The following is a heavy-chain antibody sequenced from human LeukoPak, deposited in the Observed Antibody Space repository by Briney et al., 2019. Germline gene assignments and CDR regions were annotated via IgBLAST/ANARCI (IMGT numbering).Heavy chain of an antibody. Sequence: KPSETLSLTCTVSGDSISTSSYYWGWIRQPPGKGLEWLGSIYYSGSTYYNPSLKSRVTISVDTSKNQFSLKLSSVTAADTAVYYCAKSPGYSYMDVWGKGTTVIVSS. CDR1: GDSISTSSYY. CDR2: IYYSGST. V-gene: IGHV4-39*01. CDR3: AKSPGYSYMDV. J-gene: IGHJ6*03.